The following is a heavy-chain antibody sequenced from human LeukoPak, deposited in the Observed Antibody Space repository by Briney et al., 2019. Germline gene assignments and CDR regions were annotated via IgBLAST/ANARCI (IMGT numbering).Heavy chain of an antibody. CDR2: ISYDGSNK. CDR3: AKVEHRYYYYYGMDV. D-gene: IGHD5-24*01. J-gene: IGHJ6*02. Sequence: GGSLRLSCAASGFTFSSYGMHWVRQAPGKGLEWVAVISYDGSNKYYADSVKGRFTISRDNSKNTLYLQMNSLRAEDTAVYYCAKVEHRYYYYYGMDVWGQGTTVTVSS. V-gene: IGHV3-30*18. CDR1: GFTFSSYG.